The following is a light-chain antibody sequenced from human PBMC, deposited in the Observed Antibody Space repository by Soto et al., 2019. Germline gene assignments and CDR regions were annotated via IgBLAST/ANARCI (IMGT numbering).Light chain of an antibody. CDR1: ENVSNNY. CDR3: QQYGSSPPYT. V-gene: IGKV3-20*01. J-gene: IGKJ2*01. CDR2: GSS. Sequence: EVVLTQSPGTLSLSPGERATLSCRASENVSNNYLAWYQQKPGQAPRLLIFGSSDRAAGIQDRFSGSGSGTDFTLTISRLEPEDFAVYDCQQYGSSPPYTFGQGTKLEIK.